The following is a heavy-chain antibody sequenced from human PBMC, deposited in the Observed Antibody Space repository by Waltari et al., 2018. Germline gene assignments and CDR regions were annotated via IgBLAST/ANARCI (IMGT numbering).Heavy chain of an antibody. CDR1: GFSFSSYE. J-gene: IGHJ6*02. Sequence: EVQLVESGGGLVQPGGSLRLSCAASGFSFSSYEMNWVRQAPGKGLEWISYISDSDNSIFYAESVKGRFTMSRDNAKNSLHLQMNSLRAEDTATYYCVRDGLGAGSTRVDVWGQGTTVTVSS. D-gene: IGHD3-10*01. CDR3: VRDGLGAGSTRVDV. V-gene: IGHV3-48*03. CDR2: ISDSDNSI.